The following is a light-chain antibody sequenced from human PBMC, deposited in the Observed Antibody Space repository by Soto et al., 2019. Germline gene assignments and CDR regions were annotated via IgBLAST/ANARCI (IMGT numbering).Light chain of an antibody. V-gene: IGKV1-9*01. CDR3: QQLRSYPST. J-gene: IGKJ4*01. CDR1: QDISSY. CDR2: AAS. Sequence: IQVSKSPSSLSAYDGDRVTITRRASQDISSYLACYQQKPGKAPTLLIYAASTLQSGVPSRFSGSGFGTDFTLTISSLQAEDFASYYCQQLRSYPSTFGGGTKVDIK.